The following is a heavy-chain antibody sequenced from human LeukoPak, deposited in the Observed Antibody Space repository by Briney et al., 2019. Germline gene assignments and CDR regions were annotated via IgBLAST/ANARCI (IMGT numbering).Heavy chain of an antibody. D-gene: IGHD3-3*01. J-gene: IGHJ4*02. CDR3: ATALRFLEWLEGSYYFNY. Sequence: ASVRVSCKASGYTFISYGFSWVRQAPGQGLEWMGWISGYNGKTNYAQKFQGRVTMTRDTSTSTVYMELSSLRSEDTAVYYCATALRFLEWLEGSYYFNYWGQGTLVTVSS. V-gene: IGHV1-18*01. CDR1: GYTFISYG. CDR2: ISGYNGKT.